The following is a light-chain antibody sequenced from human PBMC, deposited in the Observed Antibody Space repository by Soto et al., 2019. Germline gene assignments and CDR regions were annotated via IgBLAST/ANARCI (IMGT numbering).Light chain of an antibody. J-gene: IGKJ1*01. CDR1: QSVSSY. CDR2: GAS. CDR3: QHYNSYSEA. V-gene: IGKV3-11*01. Sequence: EIVLAQSPGSLSLSPGERATLSWRASQSVSSYLAWYQQKPGQAPRLLIYGASSRATGIPDRFSGSGSGTEFTLTISSLQPDDFATYYCQHYNSYSEAFGQGTKVDIK.